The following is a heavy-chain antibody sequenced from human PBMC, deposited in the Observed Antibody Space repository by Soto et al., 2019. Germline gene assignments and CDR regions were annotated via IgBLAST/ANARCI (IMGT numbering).Heavy chain of an antibody. Sequence: GGSLRLSCAVSGLTFETYAIYWVRQAPGKGLEWVSGISGSGGRTYYADSVEGRFTISRDNSKNTVYLQVNSLRAEDTAVYYCAKDAYGDYADRPSYFDYWGQGSLVTVSS. J-gene: IGHJ4*02. D-gene: IGHD4-17*01. CDR1: GLTFETYA. V-gene: IGHV3-23*01. CDR3: AKDAYGDYADRPSYFDY. CDR2: ISGSGGRT.